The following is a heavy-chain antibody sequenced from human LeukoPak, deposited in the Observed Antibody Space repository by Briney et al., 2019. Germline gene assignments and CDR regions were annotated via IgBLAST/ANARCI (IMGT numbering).Heavy chain of an antibody. V-gene: IGHV1-46*01. CDR1: GYTFISYY. CDR2: INPSGGST. Sequence: ASVKVSCKASGYTFISYYMSWVRQAPGQGLEWMGIINPSGGSTRYAQNFQGRVTMTRDTSTSTVYMELSSLRSDDTAVYYCARDLDRVGYTYGLGDWFDPWGQGTLVTVSS. D-gene: IGHD5-18*01. J-gene: IGHJ5*02. CDR3: ARDLDRVGYTYGLGDWFDP.